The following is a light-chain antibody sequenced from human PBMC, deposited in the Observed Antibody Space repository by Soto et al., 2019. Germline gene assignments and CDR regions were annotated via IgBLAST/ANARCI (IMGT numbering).Light chain of an antibody. V-gene: IGLV2-8*01. Sequence: QSALTQPPSASGSPGQSVTISCTGTSNDVGDYNYVAWYQQHPGKAPKLMIYEVSKRPSGVPGRFSGSKSGNTASLTVSGVQDDDEADYYYCSYAGGSTLNVFGTGTKLTVL. CDR3: CSYAGGSTLNV. CDR1: SNDVGDYNY. CDR2: EVS. J-gene: IGLJ1*01.